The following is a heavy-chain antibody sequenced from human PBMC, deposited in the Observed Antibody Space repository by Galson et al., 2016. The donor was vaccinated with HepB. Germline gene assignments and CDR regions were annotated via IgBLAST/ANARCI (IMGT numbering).Heavy chain of an antibody. V-gene: IGHV3-23*01. CDR3: AKSLLGVTLVSYYYGMDV. CDR1: GFTFSNYV. CDR2: ISGSGTNT. D-gene: IGHD2-21*02. Sequence: SLRLSCAASGFTFSNYVMNWVRQAPGKGLEWVSAISGSGTNTYYEDSVKGRFTIPRDNSKNTLFLQMNSLRAKDTAVYYCAKSLLGVTLVSYYYGMDVWGQGTTVTVSS. J-gene: IGHJ6*02.